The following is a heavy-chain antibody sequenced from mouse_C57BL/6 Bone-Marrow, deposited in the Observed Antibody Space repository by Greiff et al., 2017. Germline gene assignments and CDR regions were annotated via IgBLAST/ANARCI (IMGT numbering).Heavy chain of an antibody. CDR3: ARGDLLLDY. CDR2: ISYDGSN. V-gene: IGHV3-6*01. Sequence: EVKLMESGPGLVKPSQSLSLTCSVTGYSITSGYYWNWIRQFPGNKLEWMGYISYDGSNNYNPSLKNRISITRDTSKNQFFLKLNSVTTEDTATYYCARGDLLLDYWGQGTTLTVSS. D-gene: IGHD1-1*01. J-gene: IGHJ2*01. CDR1: GYSITSGYY.